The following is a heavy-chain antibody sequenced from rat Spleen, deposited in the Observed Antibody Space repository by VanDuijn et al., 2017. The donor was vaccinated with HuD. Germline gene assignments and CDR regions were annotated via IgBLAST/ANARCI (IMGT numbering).Heavy chain of an antibody. CDR1: GYSITSSYR. CDR2: INSAGTT. Sequence: EVQLQESGPGLVKPSQSLSLTCSVTGYSITSSYRWNWIRKFPGNKLEWMGYINSAGTTNYNPSLKSRISISRDTSKNQFFLQVNSVTTEDTATYYCARSVIYNTPFDYWGRGVMVTVSS. CDR3: ARSVIYNTPFDY. J-gene: IGHJ2*01. D-gene: IGHD4-1*01. V-gene: IGHV3-3*01.